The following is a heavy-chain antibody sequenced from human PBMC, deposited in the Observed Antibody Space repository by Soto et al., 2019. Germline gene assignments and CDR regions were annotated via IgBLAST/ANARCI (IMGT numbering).Heavy chain of an antibody. V-gene: IGHV4-34*01. Sequence: SETLSLRCAVYGGSFRGHYGSWIRQPPGKGLEWIGEINHSGSTNYNPSLKSRVTISVDTSKNQFSLKLSSVTAADTAVYYCAREGLVDIVATIGAPFDYWGQGTLVTVSS. J-gene: IGHJ4*02. CDR1: GGSFRGHY. CDR3: AREGLVDIVATIGAPFDY. CDR2: INHSGST. D-gene: IGHD5-12*01.